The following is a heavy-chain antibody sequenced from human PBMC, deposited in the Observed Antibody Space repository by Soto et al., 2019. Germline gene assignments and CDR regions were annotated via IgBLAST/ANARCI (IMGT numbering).Heavy chain of an antibody. J-gene: IGHJ5*02. CDR2: ISSSGSTI. CDR3: ARDLEVGVTWAAGNWFVP. CDR1: GFTFSDYY. Sequence: GGSLRLSCAASGFTFSDYYMSWIRQAPGKGLEWVSYISSSGSTIYYADSVKGRFTISRDNAKNSLYLQMNSLRAEDTAVYYCARDLEVGVTWAAGNWFVPWGPGTLVTVSS. D-gene: IGHD1-26*01. V-gene: IGHV3-11*01.